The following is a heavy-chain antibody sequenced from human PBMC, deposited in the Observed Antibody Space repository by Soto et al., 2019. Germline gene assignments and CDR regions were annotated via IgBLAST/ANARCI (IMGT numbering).Heavy chain of an antibody. V-gene: IGHV3-9*01. D-gene: IGHD3-3*01. CDR2: ISWNSGSI. J-gene: IGHJ6*02. Sequence: EVQLVESGGGLVQPGRSPRLSCAASGFTFDDYAMHWVRQAPGKGLEWVSSISWNSGSIGYADSVKGRFTISRDNAKNSLYLQMNSLRAEDTALYYCAKDIGGFWSGKGRCGMDVWGQGTTVTVSS. CDR3: AKDIGGFWSGKGRCGMDV. CDR1: GFTFDDYA.